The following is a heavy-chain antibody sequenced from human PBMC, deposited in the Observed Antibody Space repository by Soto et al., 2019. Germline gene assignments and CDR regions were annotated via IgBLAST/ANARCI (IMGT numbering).Heavy chain of an antibody. V-gene: IGHV4-38-2*01. CDR2: IYHSGST. CDR1: GYSISSGYY. Sequence: PSETLSLTCAVSGYSISSGYYWGWIRQPPGKGLEWIGSIYHSGSTYYNPSLKSRVTISVDTSKNQFSLKLSSVTAADTAVYYCARGRGDYGGNKHSGDFDYWGQGTLVTVSS. J-gene: IGHJ4*02. D-gene: IGHD4-17*01. CDR3: ARGRGDYGGNKHSGDFDY.